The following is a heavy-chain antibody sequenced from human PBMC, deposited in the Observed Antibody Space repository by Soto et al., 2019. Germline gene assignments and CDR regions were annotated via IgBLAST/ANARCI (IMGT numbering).Heavy chain of an antibody. J-gene: IGHJ3*02. CDR2: ISWNSGSI. Sequence: EVQLVESGGGLVQPGRSLRLSCAASGFTFDDYAMHLVRQAPGKGLEWVSGISWNSGSIGYADSMKGRITNSRDNAKNSLYLQMNSLRAEDTALYYCAKGRAVVAANHAFDIWGQGTMVTVSS. V-gene: IGHV3-9*01. D-gene: IGHD2-15*01. CDR3: AKGRAVVAANHAFDI. CDR1: GFTFDDYA.